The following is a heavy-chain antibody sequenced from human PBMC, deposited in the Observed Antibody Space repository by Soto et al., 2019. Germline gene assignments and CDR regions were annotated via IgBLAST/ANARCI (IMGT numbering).Heavy chain of an antibody. J-gene: IGHJ4*02. D-gene: IGHD3-3*01. Sequence: SGPTLVNPTQTLTLTCTFSGFSLSTSGMCVSWIRQPPGKALEWLALIDWDDDKYYSTSLKTRLTISKDTSKNQVVLTMTNMDPVDTATYYCAHRASITIFGVVISPFDYWGQGTLVTVSS. CDR1: GFSLSTSGMC. CDR3: AHRASITIFGVVISPFDY. CDR2: IDWDDDK. V-gene: IGHV2-70*12.